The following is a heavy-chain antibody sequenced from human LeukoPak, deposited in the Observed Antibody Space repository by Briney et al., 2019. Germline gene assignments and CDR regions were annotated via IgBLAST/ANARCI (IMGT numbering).Heavy chain of an antibody. V-gene: IGHV4-34*01. J-gene: IGHJ3*02. Sequence: PSETLSLTCAVYGGSFSGYYWSWIRQPPGKGLEWIGEMNHSGSTNYNPSLKSRVTISVDTSKNQFSLKLSSVTAADTAVYYCARASNFPGQQLAPGDAFDIWGQGTIVTHSA. CDR1: GGSFSGYY. D-gene: IGHD6-13*01. CDR3: ARASNFPGQQLAPGDAFDI. CDR2: MNHSGST.